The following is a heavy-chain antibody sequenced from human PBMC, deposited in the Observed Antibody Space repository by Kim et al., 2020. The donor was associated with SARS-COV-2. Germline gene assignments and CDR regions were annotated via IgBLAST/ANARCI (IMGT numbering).Heavy chain of an antibody. D-gene: IGHD3-22*01. J-gene: IGHJ4*02. CDR2: ISWNSGSI. Sequence: GGSLRLSCAASGFTFDDYAMHWVRQAPGKGLEWVSGISWNSGSIGYEDSVKGRFTISRDNAKNSLYLQMNSLRAEDTALYYCAKDLYYYDSSGYDYWGQGTLVTVSS. CDR3: AKDLYYYDSSGYDY. CDR1: GFTFDDYA. V-gene: IGHV3-9*01.